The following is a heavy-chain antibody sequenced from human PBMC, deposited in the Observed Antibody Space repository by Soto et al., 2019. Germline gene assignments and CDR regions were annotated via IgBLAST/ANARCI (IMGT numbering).Heavy chain of an antibody. J-gene: IGHJ4*02. CDR1: GFTFSSYA. D-gene: IGHD2-8*01. V-gene: IGHV3-23*01. CDR2: IRASGTST. CDR3: AKEWSDARTREKCGLVDY. Sequence: TGGSLRLSCAASGFTFSSYAMAWVRQAPGKGLEWVSTIRASGTSTYYADSVEGRFSISRDNSKNTLYLQMNSLRAEDTAVYYCAKEWSDARTREKCGLVDYWGQGALVTAPQ.